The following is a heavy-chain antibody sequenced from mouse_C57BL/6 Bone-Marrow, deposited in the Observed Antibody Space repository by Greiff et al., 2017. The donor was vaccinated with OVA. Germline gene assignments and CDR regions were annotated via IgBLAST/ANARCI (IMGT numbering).Heavy chain of an antibody. CDR3: ARIAPHLLLRLMDY. J-gene: IGHJ4*01. Sequence: QVTLKVSGPGILQPSQTLSLTCSFSGFSLSTFGMGVGCIRQPSGKGLEWLAHIWWADDKSSNPALKSRPTTSQDTSKNQVFLKIANVDTADTATDYCARIAPHLLLRLMDYWGQGTSVTVSS. CDR1: GFSLSTFGMG. D-gene: IGHD1-1*01. CDR2: IWWADDK. V-gene: IGHV8-8*01.